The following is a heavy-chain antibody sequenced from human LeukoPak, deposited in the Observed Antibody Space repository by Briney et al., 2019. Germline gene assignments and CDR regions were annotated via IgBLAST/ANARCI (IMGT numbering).Heavy chain of an antibody. CDR2: ISSSGSTI. D-gene: IGHD5-18*01. CDR1: GFTFSSYE. CDR3: ARDRGYSYGFDY. J-gene: IGHJ4*02. V-gene: IGHV3-48*03. Sequence: GGSLRLSCAASGFTFSSYEMNWVRQAPGKGLEWVSYISSSGSTIYYADSVKGRFIISRDNAKNSLYLQMNSLRAEDTAVYYCARDRGYSYGFDYWGQGTLVTVSS.